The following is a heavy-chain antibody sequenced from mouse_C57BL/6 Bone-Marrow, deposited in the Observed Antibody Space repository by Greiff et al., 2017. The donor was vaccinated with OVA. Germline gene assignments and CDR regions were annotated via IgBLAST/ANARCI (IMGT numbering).Heavy chain of an antibody. CDR3: ASPYGNYLYAMDY. Sequence: VKLMESGPGLVQPSQSLSITCTVSGFSLTSYGVHWVRQSPGKGLEWLGVIWSGGSTDYNAAFISRLSISKDNSKSQVFFKMNSLQADDTAIYYCASPYGNYLYAMDYWGQGTSVTVSS. V-gene: IGHV2-2*01. CDR2: IWSGGST. J-gene: IGHJ4*01. CDR1: GFSLTSYG. D-gene: IGHD2-1*01.